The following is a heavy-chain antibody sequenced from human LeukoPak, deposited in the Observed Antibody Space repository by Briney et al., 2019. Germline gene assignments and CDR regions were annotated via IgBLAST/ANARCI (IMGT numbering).Heavy chain of an antibody. CDR2: IYPGDSDT. V-gene: IGHV5-51*01. D-gene: IGHD3-22*01. CDR1: GYSSTSYW. CDR3: ARPDYYDSSGYYYVGAFDI. J-gene: IGHJ3*02. Sequence: LGESLKISCKGSGYSSTSYWIGWVRQMPGKGLEWMGIIYPGDSDTGYSPSFQGQVTISADKSISTAYLRWSSLKASDTAMYYCARPDYYDSSGYYYVGAFDIWGQGTMVTVSS.